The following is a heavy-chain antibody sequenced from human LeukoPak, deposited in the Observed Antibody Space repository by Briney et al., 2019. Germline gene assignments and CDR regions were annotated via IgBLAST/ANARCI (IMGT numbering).Heavy chain of an antibody. D-gene: IGHD4/OR15-4a*01. V-gene: IGHV3-7*03. CDR2: IKQDGSEK. CDR3: ARIIYSYGGYYFDY. Sequence: GGSLRLSCAASGFTFSSYSMSWVRQAPGKGLEWVAHIKQDGSEKFYVDSVKGRFTISRDNAKSSLYLQMNSLRAEDTAVYYCARIIYSYGGYYFDYWGQGTLVTVSS. J-gene: IGHJ4*02. CDR1: GFTFSSYS.